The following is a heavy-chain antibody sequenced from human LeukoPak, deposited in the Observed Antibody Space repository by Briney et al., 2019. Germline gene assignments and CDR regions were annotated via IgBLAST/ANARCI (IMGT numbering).Heavy chain of an antibody. Sequence: SETLSLTCTVSGGSISSGSYYWSWIRQPAGKGLEWIGRIYTSGSTNYNPSLKSRVTISVDTSKNQFSLKLSSVTAADTAVYYCARGALCIPYYYDSSGPSPNDYWGQGTLVTVSS. V-gene: IGHV4-61*02. CDR3: ARGALCIPYYYDSSGPSPNDY. CDR1: GGSISSGSYY. D-gene: IGHD3-22*01. J-gene: IGHJ4*02. CDR2: IYTSGST.